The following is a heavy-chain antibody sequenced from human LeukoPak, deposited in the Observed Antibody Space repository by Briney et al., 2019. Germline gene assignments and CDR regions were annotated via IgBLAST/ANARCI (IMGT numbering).Heavy chain of an antibody. J-gene: IGHJ4*02. CDR3: ARAAFYGENYFAY. D-gene: IGHD3-3*02. CDR1: GGSISSYY. Sequence: SETLSLTCTVSGGSISSYYWSWIRQPPGKGLEWIGYIYYSGRTYYNPSLKSRVTISVDMSKNQFSLKLSSVTAADTAVYYCARAAFYGENYFAYWGREPWSPSPQ. V-gene: IGHV4-59*08. CDR2: IYYSGRT.